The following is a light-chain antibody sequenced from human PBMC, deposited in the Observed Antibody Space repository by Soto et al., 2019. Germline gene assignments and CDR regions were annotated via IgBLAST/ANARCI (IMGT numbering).Light chain of an antibody. V-gene: IGLV2-14*01. CDR3: SSYTSSSTLGV. CDR2: EVS. CDR1: SSDIGRYNY. Sequence: QSALTQPASVSGSPGQSITISCTGTSSDIGRYNYVSWYQHHPGKAPKLMIYEVSNRPSGVSNRFSGSKSGNTASLTISGLQAEDEADYYCSSYTSSSTLGVFGGGTQLTVL. J-gene: IGLJ2*01.